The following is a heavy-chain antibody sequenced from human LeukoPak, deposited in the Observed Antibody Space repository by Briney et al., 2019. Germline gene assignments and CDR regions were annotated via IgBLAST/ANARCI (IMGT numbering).Heavy chain of an antibody. D-gene: IGHD6-19*01. Sequence: PGGSLRLSCVASGFTFSTYGMSWVRQAPGKGLEWVSAISGSGGTTYYADSVKGRFTISRDNSKNTLYLQMNSLRAEDTAVYYCARYIHSSGLSIDYWGQGTLVTVPS. CDR1: GFTFSTYG. CDR2: ISGSGGTT. CDR3: ARYIHSSGLSIDY. J-gene: IGHJ4*02. V-gene: IGHV3-23*01.